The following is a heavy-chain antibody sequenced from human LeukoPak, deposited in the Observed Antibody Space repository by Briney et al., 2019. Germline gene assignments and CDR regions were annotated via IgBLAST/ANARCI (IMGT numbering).Heavy chain of an antibody. V-gene: IGHV4-59*01. CDR1: GDSISTYY. Sequence: PSETLSLTCSFSGDSISTYYWSWIRQSPGKRLEWIGHIYSSGNTDYNSSLKSRVTISVDTSKSQFSLRLSSVTATDTAVYYCARLRWQLVGPYFDYWGQGILVTVSS. D-gene: IGHD1-26*01. CDR3: ARLRWQLVGPYFDY. J-gene: IGHJ4*02. CDR2: IYSSGNT.